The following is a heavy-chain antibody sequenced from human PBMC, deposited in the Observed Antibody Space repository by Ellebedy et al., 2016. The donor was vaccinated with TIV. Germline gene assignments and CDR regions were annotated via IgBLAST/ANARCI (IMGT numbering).Heavy chain of an antibody. D-gene: IGHD3-10*01. CDR1: GFIFRAYA. Sequence: GGSLRLXXAASGFIFRAYAMSWVRQAPGKGLEWVSGISGNGYSTYFAVSVKGRLTISRDNSMNMVYLQMNSLRAEDTAVYYCAKALVRGNYYLYAMDVWGQGTTVTVSS. CDR2: ISGNGYST. J-gene: IGHJ6*02. CDR3: AKALVRGNYYLYAMDV. V-gene: IGHV3-23*01.